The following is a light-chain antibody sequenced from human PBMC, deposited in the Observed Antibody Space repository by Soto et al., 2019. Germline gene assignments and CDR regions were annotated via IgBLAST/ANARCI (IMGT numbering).Light chain of an antibody. CDR1: SSDIGSYDY. J-gene: IGLJ1*01. Sequence: QSSLTQPASVSGSPGQSITISCTGTSSDIGSYDYVSWYQQHPGKAPNLILYEVTDRPSGVSNRFSGSKSGNTASLTISGLQAEDEADYYCSSITSTXTRLIGSGNKVXV. CDR3: SSITSTXTRL. V-gene: IGLV2-14*01. CDR2: EVT.